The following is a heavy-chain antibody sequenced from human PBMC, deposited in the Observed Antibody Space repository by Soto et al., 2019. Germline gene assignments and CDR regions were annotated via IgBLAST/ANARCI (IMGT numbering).Heavy chain of an antibody. CDR2: ISSSSSYI. V-gene: IGHV3-21*01. CDR3: ARAPLGYCSGGSCYPLYYFDY. J-gene: IGHJ4*02. D-gene: IGHD2-15*01. Sequence: EVQLVESGGGLVKPVGSLRLSCAASGFTFSSYSMNWVRQAPGKGLEWVSSISSSSSYIYYADSVKGRFTISRDNAKNSLYLQMNSLRAEDTAVYYCARAPLGYCSGGSCYPLYYFDYWGQGTLVTVSS. CDR1: GFTFSSYS.